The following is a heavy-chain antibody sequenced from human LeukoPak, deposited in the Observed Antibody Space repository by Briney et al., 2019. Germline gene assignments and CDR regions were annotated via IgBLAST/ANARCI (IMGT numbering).Heavy chain of an antibody. Sequence: GGSLRLSCEVSGFTFSSNAMHWVRQAPGKGLEWVAVISYDGSNKNFADSVKGRFTVSRDNSKHTLYLHMNSLRRDDTAMYYCATGGKFDFWSGYHIDNWGQGTLVTVSS. D-gene: IGHD3-3*01. CDR3: ATGGKFDFWSGYHIDN. CDR2: ISYDGSNK. CDR1: GFTFSSNA. J-gene: IGHJ4*02. V-gene: IGHV3-30*04.